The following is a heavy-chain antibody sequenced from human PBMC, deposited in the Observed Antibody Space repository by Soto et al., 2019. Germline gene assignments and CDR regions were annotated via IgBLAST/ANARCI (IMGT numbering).Heavy chain of an antibody. Sequence: AGGSLSLSCAASGFTVSSNYMSWVRQAPGKGLEWVSVIYSGGSTYYADSVKGRFTISRDNSKNTLYLQMNSLRAEDTAVYYCARSGWSLFDWFDPWGQGTLVTVSS. CDR2: IYSGGST. CDR3: ARSGWSLFDWFDP. CDR1: GFTVSSNY. V-gene: IGHV3-66*01. D-gene: IGHD6-19*01. J-gene: IGHJ5*02.